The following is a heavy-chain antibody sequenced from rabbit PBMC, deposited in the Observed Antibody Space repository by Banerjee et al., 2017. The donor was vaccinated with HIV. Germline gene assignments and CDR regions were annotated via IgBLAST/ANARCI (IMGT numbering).Heavy chain of an antibody. Sequence: QSLEESGGDLVKPGGTLTLTCTVSGFSLNSAYMCWVRQAPGKGLEWIGCIYIPSSGSGSTWYASWVNGRFTISKTSSTTVTLQMTSLTAADTATYFCARGTYGYAGYAPNLWGQGTLVTVS. CDR2: IYIPSSGSGST. V-gene: IGHV1S40*01. CDR1: GFSLNSAY. CDR3: ARGTYGYAGYAPNL. D-gene: IGHD6-1*01. J-gene: IGHJ4*01.